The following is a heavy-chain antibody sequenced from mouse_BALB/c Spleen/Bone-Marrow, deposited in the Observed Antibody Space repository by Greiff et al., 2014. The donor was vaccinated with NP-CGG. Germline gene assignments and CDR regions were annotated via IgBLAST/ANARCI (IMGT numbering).Heavy chain of an antibody. J-gene: IGHJ4*01. CDR3: ARPIFL. Sequence: EVQRVESGAELVKPGASVRLSCTASGFNIKDTYTHWVKQRPEQGLEWIGRIDPANGNTKYDPKFQGKATITADTSSNTAYLQLSSLTSEDTAVYYCARPIFLWGQGTSVTVSS. CDR2: IDPANGNT. CDR1: GFNIKDTY. V-gene: IGHV14-3*02.